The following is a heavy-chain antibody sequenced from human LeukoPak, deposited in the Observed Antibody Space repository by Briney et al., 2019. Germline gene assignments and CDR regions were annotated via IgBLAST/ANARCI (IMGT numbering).Heavy chain of an antibody. CDR2: IYWDDDT. Sequence: SGPTLVKPTQTLTLTCTFSGFSMSSSGVGVGWIRQSPGKALEWLAVIYWDDDTRYSPSLKSRITITKGTSRNQVVLKLANVAPMDTARYYCAHTGDGYNYYFDYWGQGTLLTVSS. J-gene: IGHJ4*02. V-gene: IGHV2-5*02. D-gene: IGHD5-24*01. CDR1: GFSMSSSGVG. CDR3: AHTGDGYNYYFDY.